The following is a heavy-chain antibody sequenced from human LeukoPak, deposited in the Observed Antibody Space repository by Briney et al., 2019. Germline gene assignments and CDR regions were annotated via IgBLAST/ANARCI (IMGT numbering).Heavy chain of an antibody. CDR1: GDSISKKW. J-gene: IGHJ4*02. CDR3: AIHSGWSGPDW. D-gene: IGHD6-19*01. V-gene: IGHV4-4*02. Sequence: SETLSLTCGVSGDSISKKWLSWVRQPPGKGLEWIGEIYHSGTTNYNPSLKSRVTISVDKSKNQFSLNLSSVTAADTAVYYCAIHSGWSGPDWWGQGSLVTVSS. CDR2: IYHSGTT.